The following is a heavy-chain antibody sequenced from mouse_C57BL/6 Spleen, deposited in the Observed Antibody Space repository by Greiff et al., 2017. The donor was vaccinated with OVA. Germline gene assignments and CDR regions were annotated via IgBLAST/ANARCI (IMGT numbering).Heavy chain of an antibody. CDR2: IYPGSGST. D-gene: IGHD1-1*01. V-gene: IGHV1-55*01. J-gene: IGHJ4*01. CDR3: ARRTTVVAESTMDY. CDR1: GYTFTSYW. Sequence: QVQLQQPGAELVKPGASVKMSCKASGYTFTSYWITWVKQRPGQGLEWIGDIYPGSGSTNYNEKFKSKATLTVDTSSSTAYMQLSSLTSEDSAVYYCARRTTVVAESTMDYWGQGTSVTVSS.